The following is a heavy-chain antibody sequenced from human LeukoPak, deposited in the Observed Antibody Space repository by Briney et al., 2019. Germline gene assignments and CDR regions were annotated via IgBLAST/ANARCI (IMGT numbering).Heavy chain of an antibody. Sequence: PGGSLRLSCAASGFTFSSYSMDWVRQAPGKGLEWVSSISSSSSYIYYADSVKGRFTISRDNAKNSLYLQMNSLRAEGTAVYHCARDGRRGYSGYDIPPGWFDPWGQGTLVTVSS. D-gene: IGHD5-12*01. CDR3: ARDGRRGYSGYDIPPGWFDP. CDR1: GFTFSSYS. CDR2: ISSSSSYI. V-gene: IGHV3-21*01. J-gene: IGHJ5*02.